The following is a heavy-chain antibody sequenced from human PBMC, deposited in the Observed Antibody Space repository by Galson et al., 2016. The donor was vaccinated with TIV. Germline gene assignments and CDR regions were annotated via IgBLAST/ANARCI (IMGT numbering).Heavy chain of an antibody. V-gene: IGHV3-21*01. J-gene: IGHJ5*02. CDR3: ARDYETAYSSSWYRFDP. CDR2: MSSYSSYI. CDR1: GFTFTSYT. Sequence: SLRLSCAASGFTFTSYTMNWVRQAPGKGLEWVSSMSSYSSYIRYADSAKGRFIISRDNAKNSLYLQMNSLRAEDTAVYYCARDYETAYSSSWYRFDPWGQGTLVTGSS. D-gene: IGHD6-13*01.